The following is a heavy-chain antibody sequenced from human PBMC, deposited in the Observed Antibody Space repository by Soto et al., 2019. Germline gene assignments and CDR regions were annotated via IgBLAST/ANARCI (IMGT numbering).Heavy chain of an antibody. V-gene: IGHV3-7*03. CDR1: GFTFSSYW. Sequence: GGSLRLSCAASGFTFSSYWMSWVRQAPGKGLEWVANIKQDGSEKYYVDSVKGRFTISRDNAKNSLYLQMNSLRAEDTAAYYCARDGGYLDFDYWGQGTLVTVSS. CDR3: ARDGGYLDFDY. J-gene: IGHJ4*02. CDR2: IKQDGSEK. D-gene: IGHD3-16*01.